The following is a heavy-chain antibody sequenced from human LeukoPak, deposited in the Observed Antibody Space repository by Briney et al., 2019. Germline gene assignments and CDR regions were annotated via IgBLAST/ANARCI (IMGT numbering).Heavy chain of an antibody. D-gene: IGHD3-22*01. V-gene: IGHV4-4*07. Sequence: PSETLSLTCTVSGGSISSYYWSWIRQPAGKGLEWIGRIYTSGSTNYNPSLKSRVTMSVDTSKNQFSLKLSSVTAADTAAYYCARARAYYDSSGYYYPIVYFDYWGQGTLVTVSS. CDR3: ARARAYYDSSGYYYPIVYFDY. CDR2: IYTSGST. J-gene: IGHJ4*02. CDR1: GGSISSYY.